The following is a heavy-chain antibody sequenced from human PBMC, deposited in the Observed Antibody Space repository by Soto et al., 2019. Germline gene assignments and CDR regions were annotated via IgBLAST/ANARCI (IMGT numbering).Heavy chain of an antibody. Sequence: QVQLVQSGTEVKKPGSSVKVSCKASGGTFRNYPINWVRQAPGQGLEWMGSIFPLTDIPDYAQNFQARLTISADNSTSPAYIELSSLTSDDTAMYFCARGPLVVLNYFESWGQGTLVTVSS. CDR3: ARGPLVVLNYFES. J-gene: IGHJ4*02. V-gene: IGHV1-69*02. CDR1: GGTFRNYP. CDR2: IFPLTDIP.